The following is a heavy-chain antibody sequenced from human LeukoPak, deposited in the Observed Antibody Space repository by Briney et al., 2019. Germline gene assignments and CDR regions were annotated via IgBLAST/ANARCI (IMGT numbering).Heavy chain of an antibody. Sequence: PSETLSLTCTVSGGSISSYYWSWIRQPPGKGLEWVGEINHSGSTKYNPSLKSRVTISVDTSKIQFSLKLSSVTAADTAVYYCAREVGSSWMGYYFDYWGQGTLVTVSS. J-gene: IGHJ4*02. CDR1: GGSISSYY. CDR2: INHSGST. V-gene: IGHV4-34*01. CDR3: AREVGSSWMGYYFDY. D-gene: IGHD6-6*01.